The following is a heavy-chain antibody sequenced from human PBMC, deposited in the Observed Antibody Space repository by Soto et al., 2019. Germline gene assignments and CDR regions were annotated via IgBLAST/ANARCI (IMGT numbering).Heavy chain of an antibody. CDR3: ARNHKAMVTGVWFDP. V-gene: IGHV1-3*01. Sequence: QVPLVQSGAEVKKPGASVKVSCKASGYTFTSYAMHWVRQAPGQRLEWMGWINAGNGNTKYSQKFQGRVTITRDTSASTAYMELSSLRSEDTAVYYCARNHKAMVTGVWFDPWGQGTLVTVSS. J-gene: IGHJ5*02. D-gene: IGHD5-18*01. CDR2: INAGNGNT. CDR1: GYTFTSYA.